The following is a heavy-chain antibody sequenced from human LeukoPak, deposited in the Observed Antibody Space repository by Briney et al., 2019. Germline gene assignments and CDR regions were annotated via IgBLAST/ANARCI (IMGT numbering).Heavy chain of an antibody. CDR3: ARNRSGYYYNYYYYMDV. Sequence: SETLSLTCAVYGGSFGGYYWSWIRQPPGKGLEWIGEINHSGSTNYNPSLKSRVTISVDTSKNQFSLKLSSVTAADTAVYYCARNRSGYYYNYYYYMDVWGKGTTVTVSS. CDR2: INHSGST. D-gene: IGHD3-22*01. CDR1: GGSFGGYY. J-gene: IGHJ6*03. V-gene: IGHV4-34*01.